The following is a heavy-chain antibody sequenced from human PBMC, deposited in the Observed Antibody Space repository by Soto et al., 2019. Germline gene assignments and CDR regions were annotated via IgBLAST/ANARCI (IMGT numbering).Heavy chain of an antibody. Sequence: ASVKVSCKASGYTFTSYDINWVRQATGQGLEWMGWMNPNSGNTGYAQKFQGRVTMTRNTSISTAYMELSSLRSEDTAVYYCARVDSGYKPYYYYYMDVWGKGTTVTVSS. CDR2: MNPNSGNT. CDR3: ARVDSGYKPYYYYYMDV. D-gene: IGHD5-12*01. CDR1: GYTFTSYD. J-gene: IGHJ6*03. V-gene: IGHV1-8*01.